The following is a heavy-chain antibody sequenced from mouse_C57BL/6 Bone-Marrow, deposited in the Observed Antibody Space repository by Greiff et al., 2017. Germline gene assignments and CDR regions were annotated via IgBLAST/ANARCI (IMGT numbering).Heavy chain of an antibody. CDR2: INPYNGGT. CDR3: ARPVSYYGNYEFAY. J-gene: IGHJ3*01. D-gene: IGHD2-1*01. Sequence: EVQLQQSGPVLVKPGASVKKSYKASGYTFTDYYMNWVKQSHGKSLEWIGVINPYNGGTSYNQKFKGKATLTVDKSSSTAYMELNSLTSEDSAVYYCARPVSYYGNYEFAYWGQGTLVTVSA. V-gene: IGHV1-19*01. CDR1: GYTFTDYY.